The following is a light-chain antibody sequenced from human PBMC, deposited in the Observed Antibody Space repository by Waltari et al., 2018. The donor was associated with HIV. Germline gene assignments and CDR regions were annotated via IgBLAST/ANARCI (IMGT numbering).Light chain of an antibody. V-gene: IGKV4-1*01. CDR1: QSLIHYSNYNNY. J-gene: IGKJ1*01. CDR3: QQYSSPPRT. Sequence: IVVTQSPDSLAGPRGGRATRTCKSGQSLIHYSNYNNYLAWYQQKPGQPPKLLIYWASTRAAGVPDRFNGSGAGTDFSLTITSLQAEDVAVYYCQQYSSPPRTFGQGTKVEIK. CDR2: WAS.